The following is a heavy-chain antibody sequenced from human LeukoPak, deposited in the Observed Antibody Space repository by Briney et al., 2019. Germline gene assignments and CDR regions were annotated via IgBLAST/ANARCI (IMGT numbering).Heavy chain of an antibody. Sequence: GGSLRLSCAASGFIFSDYYMNWFRPAPGKGLAWVSYLGSSGGFIYYADSVKGRFTISRDNARHSLFLHMNSLRAEHTAVYYCAGHNDSRQSLGYYYYYMDDWGKGTTVTVSS. D-gene: IGHD3-22*01. V-gene: IGHV3-11*01. CDR2: LGSSGGFI. CDR3: AGHNDSRQSLGYYYYYMDD. J-gene: IGHJ6*03. CDR1: GFIFSDYY.